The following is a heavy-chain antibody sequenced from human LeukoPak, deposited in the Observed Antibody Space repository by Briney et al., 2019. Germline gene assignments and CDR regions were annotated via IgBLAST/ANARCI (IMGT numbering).Heavy chain of an antibody. CDR2: IIPIFGTA. CDR3: ARGGLIVADDAFDI. D-gene: IGHD5-12*01. J-gene: IGHJ3*02. CDR1: GGTFSSYA. Sequence: VASVKVSCKTSGGTFSSYAISWVRQAPGQGLEWMGGIIPIFGTANYAQKFQGRVTTTADESTSTAYMELSSLRSEDTAVYYCARGGLIVADDAFDIWGQGTVVTVSS. V-gene: IGHV1-69*13.